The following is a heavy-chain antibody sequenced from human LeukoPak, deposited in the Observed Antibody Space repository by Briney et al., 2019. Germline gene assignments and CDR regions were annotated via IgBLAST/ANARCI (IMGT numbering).Heavy chain of an antibody. V-gene: IGHV3-11*01. J-gene: IGHJ4*02. Sequence: PGGSLRLSCATSGFTFTDYYMSWIRQAPGKGLEWVSYISVSGTIMYYADSVKGRFTLSRDNAKNSLYLQMNSLRAEDTAVYYCARVGRLQYGDYVAFDYWGQGALVTVSS. CDR2: ISVSGTIM. D-gene: IGHD4-17*01. CDR3: ARVGRLQYGDYVAFDY. CDR1: GFTFTDYY.